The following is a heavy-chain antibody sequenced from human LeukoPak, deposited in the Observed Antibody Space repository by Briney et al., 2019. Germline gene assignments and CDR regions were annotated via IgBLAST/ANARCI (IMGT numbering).Heavy chain of an antibody. CDR2: INPSTNST. J-gene: IGHJ6*03. CDR1: GYTFTSYY. D-gene: IGHD2-21*02. V-gene: IGHV1-46*01. Sequence: ASVKVSCKASGYTFTSYYMHWVRQAPGQGLEWMGIINPSTNSTSYAQNFQGRVTMTRDTSTSTVYIELSSLRSEDPVVYYCARSECGGDCYADNYYYYYMDVWGKGTTVTVSS. CDR3: ARSECGGDCYADNYYYYYMDV.